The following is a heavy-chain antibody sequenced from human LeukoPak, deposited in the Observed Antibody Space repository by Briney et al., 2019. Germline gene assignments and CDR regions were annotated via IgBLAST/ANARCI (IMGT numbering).Heavy chain of an antibody. J-gene: IGHJ4*02. CDR2: IYYTGST. CDR1: GGSISSSYYN. Sequence: SETLSLTCTVSGGSISSSYYNWGWIRQPPGKGLEWIGTIYYTGSTSYNPSLKSRVTISLDTSKTQFSLKLSSVTAADTAVYYCASYSSSWTGFDYWGQGTLVTVSS. CDR3: ASYSSSWTGFDY. V-gene: IGHV4-39*01. D-gene: IGHD6-13*01.